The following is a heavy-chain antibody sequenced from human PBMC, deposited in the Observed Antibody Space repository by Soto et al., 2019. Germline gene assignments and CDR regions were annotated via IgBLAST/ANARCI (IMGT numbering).Heavy chain of an antibody. D-gene: IGHD3-10*01. CDR3: ARGGGFDSFDY. J-gene: IGHJ4*02. Sequence: LSLTCTVSGASITYGAYSWSWIRQTPGKGLEWTGYINHLETTFYNPSFESRLTLSIDRTKNQLSLNLKSISAADRAVYCCARGGGFDSFDYWGQGILVTVSS. CDR1: GASITYGAYS. CDR2: INHLETT. V-gene: IGHV4-30-2*01.